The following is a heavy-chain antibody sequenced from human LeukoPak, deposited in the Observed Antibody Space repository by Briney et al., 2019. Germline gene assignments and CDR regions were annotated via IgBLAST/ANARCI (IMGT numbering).Heavy chain of an antibody. D-gene: IGHD5-12*01. CDR3: ARGLRFVKPFDY. Sequence: SETLSLTGAVYGGSFSGYYWSWIRQPPGKGLEWIGEINHSGSTNYNPSLKSRVTISVDTSKNQFSLKLSSVTAADTAVYYCARGLRFVKPFDYWGQGTLVTVSS. V-gene: IGHV4-34*01. J-gene: IGHJ4*02. CDR2: INHSGST. CDR1: GGSFSGYY.